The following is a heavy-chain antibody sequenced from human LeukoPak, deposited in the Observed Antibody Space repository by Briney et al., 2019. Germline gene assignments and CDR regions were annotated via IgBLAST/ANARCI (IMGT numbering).Heavy chain of an antibody. J-gene: IGHJ6*02. CDR2: NNSDGSTT. CDR1: GFTFSTYW. V-gene: IGHV3-74*01. Sequence: GGSLRLSCAASGFTFSTYWMHWVRQAAGKGLVWVSFNNSDGSTTSYADSVKGRFTISRDNAKNTLYLQMSSLRAEDTAVYYCARDKTYGMDVWGQGTTVTVSS. CDR3: ARDKTYGMDV.